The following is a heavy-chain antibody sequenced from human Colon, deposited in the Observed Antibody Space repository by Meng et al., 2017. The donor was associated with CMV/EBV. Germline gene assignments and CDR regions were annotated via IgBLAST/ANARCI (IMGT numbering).Heavy chain of an antibody. Sequence: SETLSLTCAFYVGSFSDYYWSWIRQPPGKGLEWIGEINHSGSAKYNPSLKSRVTISVDTSKNQFSLKLNSMTAADTAVYYCARHKTIFGVTPGNWFDPWGQGTLVTVSS. CDR1: VGSFSDYY. CDR3: ARHKTIFGVTPGNWFDP. CDR2: INHSGSA. J-gene: IGHJ5*02. D-gene: IGHD3-3*01. V-gene: IGHV4-34*01.